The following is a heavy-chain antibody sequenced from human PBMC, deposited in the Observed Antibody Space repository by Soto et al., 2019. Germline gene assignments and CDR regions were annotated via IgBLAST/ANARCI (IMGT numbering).Heavy chain of an antibody. J-gene: IGHJ4*02. CDR2: IYYSGST. D-gene: IGHD3-3*01. Sequence: SETLSLTCTVSGGSISSYYWSWIRQPPGKGLEWIGYIYYSGSTNYNPSLKSRVTISVDTSKNQFSLKLSSVTAADTAVYYCARGRLGHDFWSGYYRRAFDYWGQGTLVTVSS. CDR1: GGSISSYY. V-gene: IGHV4-59*01. CDR3: ARGRLGHDFWSGYYRRAFDY.